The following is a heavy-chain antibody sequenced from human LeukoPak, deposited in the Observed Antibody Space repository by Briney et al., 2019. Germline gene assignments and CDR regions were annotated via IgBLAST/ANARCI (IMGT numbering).Heavy chain of an antibody. CDR2: INHSGST. V-gene: IGHV4-34*01. J-gene: IGHJ4*02. Sequence: SETLSLTCGVYGGGSFSGYYWSWVRQPPGKGLEWIGEINHSGSTNYNPSLKSRVTISVDTSKNQFSLKLSSVTAADTAVYYCAGGYSYGYLDYWGQGTLVTVSS. CDR3: AGGYSYGYLDY. D-gene: IGHD5-18*01. CDR1: GGGSFSGYY.